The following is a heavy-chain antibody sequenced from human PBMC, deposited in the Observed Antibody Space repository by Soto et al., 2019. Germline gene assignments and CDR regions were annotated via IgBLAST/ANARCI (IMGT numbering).Heavy chain of an antibody. CDR1: GYTFTSYG. Sequence: ASVKVSCKASGYTFTSYGISWVRQAPGEGLEWMGWISAYNGNTNYAQKLQGRVTMTTDTSTSTAYMELRSLRSDDTAVYYCAREGAKEDIVVVPAAMVGGYYYYYYMDVWGKGTTVTVYS. V-gene: IGHV1-18*01. CDR2: ISAYNGNT. J-gene: IGHJ6*03. CDR3: AREGAKEDIVVVPAAMVGGYYYYYYMDV. D-gene: IGHD2-2*01.